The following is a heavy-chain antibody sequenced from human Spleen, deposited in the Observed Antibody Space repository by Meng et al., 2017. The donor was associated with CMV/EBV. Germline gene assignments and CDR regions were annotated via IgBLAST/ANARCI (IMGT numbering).Heavy chain of an antibody. CDR2: IIPMFGTA. CDR3: ARGGSEDYDFWSGYFFDY. V-gene: IGHV1-69*05. CDR1: FSSHA. J-gene: IGHJ4*02. Sequence: FSSHAMSWVRQAPGQGLEWMGGIIPMFGTANYAQKFQGRVTITTDESTSTAYMELSSLRSDDTAVYYCARGGSEDYDFWSGYFFDYWGQGTPVTVSS. D-gene: IGHD3-3*01.